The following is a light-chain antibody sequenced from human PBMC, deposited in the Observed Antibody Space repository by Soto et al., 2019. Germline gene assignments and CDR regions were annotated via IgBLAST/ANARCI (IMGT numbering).Light chain of an antibody. V-gene: IGKV3-20*01. Sequence: EIVLTQSPGTLSLSTGERATLSCMASQTLSKSFLSCFQQIPGQAPRLLIYGASMRATGIPDRFSGSGSGTDFTLTISRLEPEDFAVYYCQQCGSSSTFGQGTRLEIK. J-gene: IGKJ5*01. CDR2: GAS. CDR1: QTLSKSF. CDR3: QQCGSSST.